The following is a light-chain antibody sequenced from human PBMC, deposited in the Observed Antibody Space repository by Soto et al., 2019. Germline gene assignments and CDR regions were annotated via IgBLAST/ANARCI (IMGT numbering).Light chain of an antibody. J-gene: IGKJ1*01. V-gene: IGKV4-1*01. Sequence: DIVMTQSPDSLAVSLGERATIRCRSSQSALFSSNNETFLAWYQQKPGKAPKLLIYAASTLQSGVPSRFSGSGSGTDFTLTISCLQSEDFAVYYCQQYVTSSPRTFGQGTKVDIK. CDR1: QSALFSSNNETF. CDR3: QQYVTSSPRT. CDR2: AAS.